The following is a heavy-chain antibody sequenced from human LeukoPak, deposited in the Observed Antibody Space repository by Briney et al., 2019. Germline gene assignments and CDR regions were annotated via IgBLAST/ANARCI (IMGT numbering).Heavy chain of an antibody. CDR2: ISSSSSYI. V-gene: IGHV3-21*01. D-gene: IGHD2-8*01. CDR1: GFTFSSYW. CDR3: ARGPLLGYCTNGVCYGLDY. Sequence: GGSLRLSCAASGFTFSSYWMSWVRQAPGKGLEWVSSISSSSSYIYYADSVKGRFAISRDNAKNSLYLQMNSLRAEDTAVYYCARGPLLGYCTNGVCYGLDYWGQGTLVTVSS. J-gene: IGHJ4*02.